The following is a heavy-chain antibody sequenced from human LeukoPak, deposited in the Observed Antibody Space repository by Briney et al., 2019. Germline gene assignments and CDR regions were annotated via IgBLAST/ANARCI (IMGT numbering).Heavy chain of an antibody. D-gene: IGHD5-18*01. CDR2: ISGSGGST. Sequence: HAGGSLRLSCAASGFTFSSYTMNWVRQAPGKGLEWVSAISGSGGSTYYADSVKGRFTISRDNSKNTLYLQMNSLRAEDTAVYYCAKADGGGIQLSLDYWGQGTLVTVSS. CDR1: GFTFSSYT. V-gene: IGHV3-23*01. J-gene: IGHJ4*02. CDR3: AKADGGGIQLSLDY.